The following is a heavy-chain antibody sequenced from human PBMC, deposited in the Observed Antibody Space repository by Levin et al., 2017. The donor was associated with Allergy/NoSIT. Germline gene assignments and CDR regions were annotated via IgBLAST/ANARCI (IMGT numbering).Heavy chain of an antibody. J-gene: IGHJ4*02. Sequence: HPGGSLRLSCAASGFTFSNYGMHWVRQAPGKGLEWVAVIWFDGSNKYYADSVKGRFTISRDNSKNTLDLQMNSLRAEDTAVYYCSRGGQWPGANEYWGQGTLVTVSS. CDR2: IWFDGSNK. V-gene: IGHV3-33*01. CDR3: SRGGQWPGANEY. CDR1: GFTFSNYG. D-gene: IGHD6-19*01.